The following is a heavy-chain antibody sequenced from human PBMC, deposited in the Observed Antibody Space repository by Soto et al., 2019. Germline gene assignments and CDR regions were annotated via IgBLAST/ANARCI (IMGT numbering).Heavy chain of an antibody. CDR3: SKFVGNDPFDH. CDR1: GYTFTNHD. V-gene: IGHV1-8*01. Sequence: QVPLVQSGAEVKKPGASVKVSCKASGYTFTNHDINWVRQATGQGLEWMGWMNPNSGSTGYAQKFQGRSTLTRNPSRSTAYVELSTLRSEDTAVYYGSKFVGNDPFDHWGQGTLVTVSS. D-gene: IGHD2-21*01. CDR2: MNPNSGST. J-gene: IGHJ4*02.